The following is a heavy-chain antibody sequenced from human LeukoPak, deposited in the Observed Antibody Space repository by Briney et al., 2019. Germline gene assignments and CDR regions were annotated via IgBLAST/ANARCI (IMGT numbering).Heavy chain of an antibody. CDR2: INWNGGST. Sequence: GGSLRLSCAASGFTFDDYSMTWVRHAPGKGLEWVSGINWNGGSTGYADSVKGRFTISRDNAKNSLYLQMNSVRAEDTALYYCARSRHSYDSSGFPHYWGQGTLVTVSS. V-gene: IGHV3-20*04. J-gene: IGHJ4*02. CDR3: ARSRHSYDSSGFPHY. CDR1: GFTFDDYS. D-gene: IGHD3-22*01.